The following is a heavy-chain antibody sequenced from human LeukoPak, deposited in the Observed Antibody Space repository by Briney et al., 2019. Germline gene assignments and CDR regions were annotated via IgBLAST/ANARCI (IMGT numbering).Heavy chain of an antibody. Sequence: PGGSLRLSCAASGFTFSNYGMHWVRQTPDEGLEWVAFIRSDSSYIYYLESVKGRFTVSRDNSKNTLFLQMNSLRAEDTAVYYCVAEIDYWGQGTLVTVSS. CDR3: VAEIDY. CDR2: IRSDSSYI. CDR1: GFTFSNYG. D-gene: IGHD2-15*01. J-gene: IGHJ4*02. V-gene: IGHV3-30*02.